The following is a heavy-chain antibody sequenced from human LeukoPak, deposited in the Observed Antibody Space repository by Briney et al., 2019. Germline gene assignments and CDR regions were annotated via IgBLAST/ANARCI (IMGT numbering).Heavy chain of an antibody. CDR2: IYYSGST. Sequence: SETLSLTCTVSGGSISSYYWSWIRQPAGKGLEWIGYIYYSGSTNYNPSLKSRVTISVDTSKNQFSLKLSSVTAADTAVYYCARTRPGIAAAANPYYFDYWGQGTLVTVSS. V-gene: IGHV4-59*01. J-gene: IGHJ4*02. CDR1: GGSISSYY. CDR3: ARTRPGIAAAANPYYFDY. D-gene: IGHD6-13*01.